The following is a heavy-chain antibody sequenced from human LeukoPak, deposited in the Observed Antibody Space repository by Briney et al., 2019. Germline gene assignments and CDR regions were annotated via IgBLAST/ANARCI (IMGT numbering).Heavy chain of an antibody. Sequence: GGSLRLSCAASGFTFSSYGMHWVSQAPGKGLEWVAVIWYDGSNKYYADSVKGRFTTSRDNSKNTLYLQMNSLRAEDTAVYYCARTYYDSSGYFDYWGQGTLVTVSS. CDR3: ARTYYDSSGYFDY. CDR2: IWYDGSNK. J-gene: IGHJ4*02. CDR1: GFTFSSYG. V-gene: IGHV3-33*01. D-gene: IGHD3-22*01.